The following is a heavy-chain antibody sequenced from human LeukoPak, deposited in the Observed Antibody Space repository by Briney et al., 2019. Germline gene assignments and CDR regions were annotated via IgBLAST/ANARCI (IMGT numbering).Heavy chain of an antibody. D-gene: IGHD2-2*01. V-gene: IGHV4-59*01. J-gene: IGHJ6*02. Sequence: PSETLSLTCTVSGGSISSYYWSWIRQPPGKGLEWIGYIYYSGSTNYNPSLKSRVTISADTSKNQFSLKLSSVTAADTAVYYCARAHCSSTSCYSYYYYGMDVWGQGTTVTVSS. CDR2: IYYSGST. CDR3: ARAHCSSTSCYSYYYYGMDV. CDR1: GGSISSYY.